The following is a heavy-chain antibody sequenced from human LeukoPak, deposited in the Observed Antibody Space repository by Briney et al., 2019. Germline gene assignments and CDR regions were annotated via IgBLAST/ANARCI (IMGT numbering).Heavy chain of an antibody. J-gene: IGHJ6*02. CDR1: GFIFSSYE. V-gene: IGHV3-48*03. D-gene: IGHD3-10*01. Sequence: GGSLRLSCAASGFIFSSYEMNWVRQAPGKGLEWVSYISSSASTVHYAHSVKGRFTLSRDNAKNSLYLQMNSLRAEDTAVYYCARDPTYYYGSGTYSHYYGMDVWGQGTTVTVSS. CDR3: ARDPTYYYGSGTYSHYYGMDV. CDR2: ISSSASTV.